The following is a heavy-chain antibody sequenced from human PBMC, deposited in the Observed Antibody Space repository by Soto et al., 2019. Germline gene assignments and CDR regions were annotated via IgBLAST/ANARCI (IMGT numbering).Heavy chain of an antibody. V-gene: IGHV1-24*01. D-gene: IGHD2-15*01. Sequence: QVQLIQSGAEVKRPGASVKVSCKVSGYTLAEVSIHWVRQAPGKGLEWMGGFDPEHDETLFAQSFQGRVTMTEDSSADTAYMELISLRSEDTAVYYCAAAASCHGATRYSGHNWFDPWGQGTLVTVSS. CDR2: FDPEHDET. CDR1: GYTLAEVS. J-gene: IGHJ5*02. CDR3: AAAASCHGATRYSGHNWFDP.